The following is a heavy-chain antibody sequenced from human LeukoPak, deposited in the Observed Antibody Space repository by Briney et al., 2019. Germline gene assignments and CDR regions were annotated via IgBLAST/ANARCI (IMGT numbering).Heavy chain of an antibody. CDR3: AKDPPMGPFDY. J-gene: IGHJ4*02. V-gene: IGHV3-23*01. Sequence: GGSLRLSCKGSGFTFDNYAMSWVRQAPGKGLEWVSAISGSGGSTYYADSVKGRFTISRDNSKNTLYLQMNSLRAEDTAVYYCAKDPPMGPFDYWGQGTLVTVSS. CDR1: GFTFDNYA. D-gene: IGHD3-10*01. CDR2: ISGSGGST.